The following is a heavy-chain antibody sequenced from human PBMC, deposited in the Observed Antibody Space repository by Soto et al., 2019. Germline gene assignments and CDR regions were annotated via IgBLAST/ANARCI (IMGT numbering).Heavy chain of an antibody. D-gene: IGHD2-2*01. CDR3: AGTGYCSSTSCYDAFDI. Sequence: ASVKVSCKASGYTFTSYGISWVRQAPGQGLEWMGWISAYNGNTNYAQELQGRVTMTTDTSTSTAYVELRSLRSDDTAVYYCAGTGYCSSTSCYDAFDIWGQGTMVTVSS. CDR2: ISAYNGNT. V-gene: IGHV1-18*01. CDR1: GYTFTSYG. J-gene: IGHJ3*02.